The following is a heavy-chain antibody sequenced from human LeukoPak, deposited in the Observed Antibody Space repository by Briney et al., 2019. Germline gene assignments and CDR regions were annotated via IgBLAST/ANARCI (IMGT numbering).Heavy chain of an antibody. CDR3: VRLQPNTGEWAFDI. D-gene: IGHD1-1*01. V-gene: IGHV4-39*07. J-gene: IGHJ3*02. CDR2: IYYSGST. Sequence: SSETLSLTCTVSGGSINSTNYYWGWIRQPPGKGLEWIGSIYYSGSTYYNPSLRSRVTISVDTSKNQLSLKLRSVTAADTAVYHCVRLQPNTGEWAFDIWGQGTMVSVSS. CDR1: GGSINSTNYY.